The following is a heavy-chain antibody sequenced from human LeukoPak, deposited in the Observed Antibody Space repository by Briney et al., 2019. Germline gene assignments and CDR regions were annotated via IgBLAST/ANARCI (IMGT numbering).Heavy chain of an antibody. Sequence: ERSLRLSCAASGFTFGSYAMHWVRQAPGKGLEWVAIISYDGSNKYYADSMKGRFTISRDNSKKTLYLQMNSLRTEDTATYYCAKDFYDSSGYPSNWGQGTLVTVSS. CDR1: GFTFGSYA. D-gene: IGHD3-22*01. CDR3: AKDFYDSSGYPSN. J-gene: IGHJ4*02. CDR2: ISYDGSNK. V-gene: IGHV3-30-3*01.